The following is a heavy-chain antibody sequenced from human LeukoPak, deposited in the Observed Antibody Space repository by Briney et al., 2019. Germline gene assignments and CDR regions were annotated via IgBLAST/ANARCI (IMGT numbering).Heavy chain of an antibody. J-gene: IGHJ6*03. D-gene: IGHD3-3*01. CDR1: GGTFSSYA. CDR3: ARDPPLEWLQGIYYYYYRAV. V-gene: IGHV1-69*13. Sequence: SVKVSCKASGGTFSSYAISWVRQAPGQGLEWMGGIIPIFGTANYAQKFQGRVTITADESTSTAYMELSSLRSEDTAVYYCARDPPLEWLQGIYYYYYRAVWGKGTPVTVSS. CDR2: IIPIFGTA.